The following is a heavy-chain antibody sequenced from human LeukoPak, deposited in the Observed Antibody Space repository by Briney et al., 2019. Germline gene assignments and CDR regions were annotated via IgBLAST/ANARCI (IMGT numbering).Heavy chain of an antibody. CDR3: VRDIQWRFDP. Sequence: GASVKVSCKASGYIFTSYGISWVRQAPGQELVWMGWISTNKGNTNYAQRLQGRVTMTTDTSTSTAYMELRCLRSDDTAIYYCVRDIQWRFDPWGQGTLVTVSS. D-gene: IGHD2-8*01. CDR1: GYIFTSYG. CDR2: ISTNKGNT. J-gene: IGHJ5*02. V-gene: IGHV1-18*01.